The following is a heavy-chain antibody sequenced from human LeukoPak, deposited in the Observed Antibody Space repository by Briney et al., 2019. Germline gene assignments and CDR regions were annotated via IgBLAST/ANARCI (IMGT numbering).Heavy chain of an antibody. CDR1: GFTFSSYS. D-gene: IGHD4-17*01. J-gene: IGHJ5*02. CDR3: ARGYGDYVDWFDP. CDR2: ISSSSSTI. V-gene: IGHV3-48*01. Sequence: PGRSLRLSCAASGFTFSSYSMNWVRQAPGKGLEWVSYISSSSSTIYYADSVKGRFTISRDNAKNSLYLQMNSLRAEDTAVYYCARGYGDYVDWFDPWGQGTLVTVSS.